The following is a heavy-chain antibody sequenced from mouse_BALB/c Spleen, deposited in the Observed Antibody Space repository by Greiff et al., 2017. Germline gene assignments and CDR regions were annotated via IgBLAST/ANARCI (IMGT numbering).Heavy chain of an antibody. D-gene: IGHD2-12*01. CDR1: GFSLTSYG. CDR3: ASNNYGDYYAMDY. J-gene: IGHJ4*01. Sequence: QVQLKESGPGLVAPSQSLSITCTVSGFSLTSYGVHWVRQPPGKGLEWLGVIWAGGSTNYNSALMSRLSISKDNSKSQVFLKMNSLQTDDTAMYYCASNNYGDYYAMDYWGQGTSVTVSS. V-gene: IGHV2-9*02. CDR2: IWAGGST.